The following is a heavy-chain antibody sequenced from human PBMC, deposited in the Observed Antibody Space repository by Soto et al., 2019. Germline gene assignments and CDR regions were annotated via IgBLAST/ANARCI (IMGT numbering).Heavy chain of an antibody. CDR1: GYPLPTYG. J-gene: IGHJ4*02. D-gene: IGHD3-10*01. Sequence: QVQVMQSGAQLTQPGASVKVSCETSGYPLPTYGLSWVRQAPGQGLEWMGWIVGDSGNTVYAQKFQGRVTMYRETSTSTGYMELRRLTSDDSALYYCATVSGYGSGSRRFDFWGQGTVVSVSS. CDR2: IVGDSGNT. CDR3: ATVSGYGSGSRRFDF. V-gene: IGHV1-18*01.